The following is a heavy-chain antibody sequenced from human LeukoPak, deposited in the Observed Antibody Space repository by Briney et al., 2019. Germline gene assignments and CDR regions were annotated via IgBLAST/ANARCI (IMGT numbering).Heavy chain of an antibody. V-gene: IGHV4-30-4*01. CDR1: GGSISSGDYY. D-gene: IGHD3-22*01. Sequence: SETLSLTCTVSGGSISSGDYYWSWIRQPPGKGLEWIGYIYYSGSTYYNPSLKSRVTISVDTSKNQFPLKLSSVTAADTAVYYCARGGYYYDLDYWGQGTLVTVSS. CDR2: IYYSGST. J-gene: IGHJ4*02. CDR3: ARGGYYYDLDY.